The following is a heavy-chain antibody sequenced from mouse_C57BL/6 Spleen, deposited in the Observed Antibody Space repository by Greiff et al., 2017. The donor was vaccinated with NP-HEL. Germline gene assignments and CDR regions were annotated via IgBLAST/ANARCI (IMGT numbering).Heavy chain of an antibody. Sequence: QVQLQQSGAELVRPGTSVKMSCKASGYTFTNYWIGWAKQRPGHGLEWIGAIYPGGGYTNYNEKFKGKATLTADKSSSTAYMQFSSLTSDDAVNYSCSSEDGYDAFDYWGQGTTLTVSS. CDR2: IYPGGGYT. CDR3: SSEDGYDAFDY. J-gene: IGHJ2*01. V-gene: IGHV1-63*01. CDR1: GYTFTNYW. D-gene: IGHD2-2*01.